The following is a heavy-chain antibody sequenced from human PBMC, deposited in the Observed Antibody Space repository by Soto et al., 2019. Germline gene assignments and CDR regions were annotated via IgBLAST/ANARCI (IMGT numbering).Heavy chain of an antibody. J-gene: IGHJ3*02. V-gene: IGHV4-39*01. CDR1: GGSISSSSYY. D-gene: IGHD3-10*01. Sequence: QLQLQESGPGLVKPSETLSLTCTVSGGSISSSSYYWGWIRQPPGKGLEWIGSIYYSGSTYYNPSLKSRVPISVDTTKNQFALKLSSVTAADRAVYYGAIHLFPASELLWFGGADAFDIWGQGTMVTVSS. CDR2: IYYSGST. CDR3: AIHLFPASELLWFGGADAFDI.